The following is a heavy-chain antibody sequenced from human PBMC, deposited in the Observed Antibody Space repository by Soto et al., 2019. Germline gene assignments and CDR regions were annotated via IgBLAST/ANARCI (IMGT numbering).Heavy chain of an antibody. V-gene: IGHV3-30-3*01. D-gene: IGHD1-26*01. J-gene: IGHJ4*02. CDR1: GFNVSAYT. Sequence: QVKLVESGGGVVQPGRSLRLSCAASGFNVSAYTMHWVRQAPGKGLEWVAVISSDGNHKYYTDSVKGWFTISRDTSTNTLYLQMNSLRAEDTAVYYCARWEQPLFDYWGQGTLVTVSS. CDR2: ISSDGNHK. CDR3: ARWEQPLFDY.